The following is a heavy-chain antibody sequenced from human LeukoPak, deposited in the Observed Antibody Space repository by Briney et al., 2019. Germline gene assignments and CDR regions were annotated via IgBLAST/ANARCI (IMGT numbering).Heavy chain of an antibody. Sequence: GGSLRLSCAASGFTFSSYAMHWVRQAPGKGLEWVAVISYDGSNKYYADSVKGRFTISRDNSKNTLYLQMNSLRAEDTAVYYCARDSRGWYNGYYYYMDVWGKGTTVTISS. CDR2: ISYDGSNK. D-gene: IGHD6-19*01. CDR1: GFTFSSYA. V-gene: IGHV3-30*14. J-gene: IGHJ6*03. CDR3: ARDSRGWYNGYYYYMDV.